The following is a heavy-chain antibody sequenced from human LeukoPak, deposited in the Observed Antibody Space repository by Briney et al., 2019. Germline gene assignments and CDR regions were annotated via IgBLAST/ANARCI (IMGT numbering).Heavy chain of an antibody. D-gene: IGHD3-16*01. J-gene: IGHJ4*02. V-gene: IGHV3-7*03. CDR1: GFTFSSYW. CDR2: IKQDGSEK. CDR3: ARNMITFGGVIHY. Sequence: GGSLRLSYAASGFTFSSYWMSWVRQAPGKGLEWVANIKQDGSEKYYVDSVKGRFTISRDNAENSLYLQMNSLRAEDTAVYYCARNMITFGGVIHYWGQGTLVTVSS.